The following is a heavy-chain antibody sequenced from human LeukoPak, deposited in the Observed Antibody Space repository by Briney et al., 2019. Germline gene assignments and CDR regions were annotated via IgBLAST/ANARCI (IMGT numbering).Heavy chain of an antibody. D-gene: IGHD6-13*01. CDR3: TREGAAEAKNFDY. J-gene: IGHJ4*02. CDR1: GYTFTNYL. V-gene: IGHV1-46*01. CDR2: INPRRGST. Sequence: ASVKVSCKTSGYTFTNYLIQWVRQAPGLGHEWMGIINPRRGSTRYAQKFQDRVVVTRDTSTSTVYMELSSLRSDDTAVYYCTREGAAEAKNFDYWGQGTLVTVSS.